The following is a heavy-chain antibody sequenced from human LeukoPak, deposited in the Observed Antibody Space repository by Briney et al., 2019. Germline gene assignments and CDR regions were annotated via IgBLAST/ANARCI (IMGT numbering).Heavy chain of an antibody. CDR2: IHPNSGGT. CDR1: GYTFTGYY. CDR3: ARVVVRDANNYKDY. J-gene: IGHJ4*02. D-gene: IGHD5-24*01. V-gene: IGHV1-2*02. Sequence: ASVKVSCKASGYTFTGYYLHWVRQAPGQGLEWMGWIHPNSGGTNYAQKFQGRVPMTRDTSISTAHLDLSRLRSDDTAVYYCARVVVRDANNYKDYWGQGTQVTVSS.